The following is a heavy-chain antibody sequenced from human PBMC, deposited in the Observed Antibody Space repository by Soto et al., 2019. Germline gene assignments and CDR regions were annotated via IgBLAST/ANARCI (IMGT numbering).Heavy chain of an antibody. CDR1: GGSFSANY. J-gene: IGHJ4*02. Sequence: QVQLQQWGAGLLKPSETLSLTCAVYGGSFSANYWTWIRQPPGKGLEWIGEINHRGSTNYSPSLKNRVTISVDTSNNHFSLKLTFVTAADTAVYYCASARFDYWGRGILVTVSS. V-gene: IGHV4-34*01. CDR3: ASARFDY. CDR2: INHRGST.